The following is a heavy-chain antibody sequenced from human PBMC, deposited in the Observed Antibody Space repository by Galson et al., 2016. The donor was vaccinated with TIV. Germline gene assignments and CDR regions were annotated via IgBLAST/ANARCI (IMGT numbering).Heavy chain of an antibody. V-gene: IGHV3-23*01. CDR1: GFSFRNYV. CDR3: AKVGESGDYSWDAFDV. J-gene: IGHJ3*01. CDR2: LSLNGDYT. D-gene: IGHD2-21*02. Sequence: SLRLSCAASGFSFRNYVMSWVRLAPGKGLEWVSSLSLNGDYTYYADSVKGRFAISRDNSKYTLFLQLNSLTAGDTAIYSCAKVGESGDYSWDAFDVWGQGTVVTVSS.